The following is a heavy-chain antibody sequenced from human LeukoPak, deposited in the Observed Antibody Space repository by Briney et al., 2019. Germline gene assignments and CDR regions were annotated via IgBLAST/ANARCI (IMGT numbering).Heavy chain of an antibody. CDR1: GFTFSRYS. D-gene: IGHD1-26*01. J-gene: IGHJ3*02. CDR2: ISTDSDSI. Sequence: GGSLRLSCSASGFTFSRYSMNCVRQAPPKGLEWVSYISTDSDSIYYADSVKGRFTISRDNAKNSLYLQMNSLRDEDTAVYYCATDAWDLPLDAFDMWGQGTMVTVSS. V-gene: IGHV3-48*02. CDR3: ATDAWDLPLDAFDM.